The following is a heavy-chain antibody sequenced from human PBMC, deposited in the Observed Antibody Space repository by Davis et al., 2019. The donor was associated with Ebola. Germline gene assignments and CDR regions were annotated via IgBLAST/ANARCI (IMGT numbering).Heavy chain of an antibody. CDR1: GYTFTSYG. V-gene: IGHV1-46*01. CDR2: INPSGGST. J-gene: IGHJ2*01. CDR3: ARALAVAGTSGSWYFDL. D-gene: IGHD6-19*01. Sequence: ASVKVSCKASGYTFTSYGISWVRQAPGQGLEWMGIINPSGGSTSYAQKFQGRVTMTRDTSTSTVYMELSSLRSEDTAVYYCARALAVAGTSGSWYFDLWGRGTLVTVSS.